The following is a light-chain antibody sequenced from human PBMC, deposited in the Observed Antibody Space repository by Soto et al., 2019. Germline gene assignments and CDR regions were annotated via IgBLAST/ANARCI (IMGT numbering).Light chain of an antibody. J-gene: IGKJ1*01. CDR3: QQLKSNPQT. CDR2: AAS. Sequence: IQLTQSPSSLSASVGDRVTITCRASQGISSYLAWYQQKPGKAPKLLIYAASTLQSGVPLRFSGSGSGTDFTLTISSLQPEDFATYYCQQLKSNPQTVGQGTKVDSK. CDR1: QGISSY. V-gene: IGKV1-9*01.